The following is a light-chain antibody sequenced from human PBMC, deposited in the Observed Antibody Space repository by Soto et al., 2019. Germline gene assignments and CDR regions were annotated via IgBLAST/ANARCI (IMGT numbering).Light chain of an antibody. J-gene: IGLJ2*01. CDR3: QSYDDSLSGPVV. CDR1: SSNIGAGYA. V-gene: IGLV1-40*01. Sequence: QSVLTQPPSVSGAPGQRVTISCTGSSSNIGAGYAVHWYQQLPGAAPKLLIYGNWNRPSGVPDRFSGSRSGSSASLAITGLQAEDEADFYCQSYDDSLSGPVVFGGGTKLTVL. CDR2: GNW.